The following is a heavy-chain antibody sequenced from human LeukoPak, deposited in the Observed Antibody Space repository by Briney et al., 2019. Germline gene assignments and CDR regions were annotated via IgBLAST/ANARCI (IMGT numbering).Heavy chain of an antibody. V-gene: IGHV4-59*11. J-gene: IGHJ4*02. CDR3: ASYWYSSSWYFDY. D-gene: IGHD6-13*01. CDR1: GGSISSHY. CDR2: IYYSGST. Sequence: PSETLSLTCTVSGGSISSHYWSWIRQPPGKGLEWIGYIYYSGSTNYNPSLKSRVTISVDTSKNQFSLKLSSVTAADTAVYYCASYWYSSSWYFDYWGQGTLVTVSS.